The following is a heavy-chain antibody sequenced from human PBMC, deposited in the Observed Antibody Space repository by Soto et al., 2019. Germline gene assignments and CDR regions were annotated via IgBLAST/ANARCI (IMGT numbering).Heavy chain of an antibody. D-gene: IGHD3-3*01. Sequence: PGGSLRLSCAASGFTFSSYSMNWVRQAPGKGLEWVSYISSSSSTIYYADSVKGRFTISRDNAKNSLYLQMNSLRDEDTAVYYCARGYDFWSGTQDTFNYYGMDVWGQGTTVTVSS. CDR3: ARGYDFWSGTQDTFNYYGMDV. V-gene: IGHV3-48*02. J-gene: IGHJ6*02. CDR1: GFTFSSYS. CDR2: ISSSSSTI.